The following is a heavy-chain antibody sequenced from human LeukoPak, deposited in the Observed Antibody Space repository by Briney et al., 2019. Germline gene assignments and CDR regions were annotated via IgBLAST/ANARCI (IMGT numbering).Heavy chain of an antibody. Sequence: GGSLRLSCAASGFTFSSYAMHWVRQAPGKGLEYVSAISSNGGSTYYANSVKGRFTISRDNSKNTLYLQMNSLKTEDTAIYYCVASIVSPSNYWGQGTLVTVSS. D-gene: IGHD2-15*01. CDR2: ISSNGGST. CDR1: GFTFSSYA. CDR3: VASIVSPSNY. V-gene: IGHV3-64*01. J-gene: IGHJ4*02.